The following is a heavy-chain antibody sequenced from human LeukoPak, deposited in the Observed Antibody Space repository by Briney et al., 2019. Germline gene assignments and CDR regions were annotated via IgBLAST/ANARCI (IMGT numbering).Heavy chain of an antibody. J-gene: IGHJ6*02. D-gene: IGHD5-18*01. V-gene: IGHV4-4*07. CDR1: GGSISSYY. CDR3: ARGQLWLKDYYYGMDV. Sequence: PSETLSLTCTVSGGSISSYYWSWIRQPAGKGLEWIGRIYTSGSTNYNPSLKSRVTMSVDTSKNQFSLKLSSVTAADTAVYYCARGQLWLKDYYYGMDVWGQGTTVTVSS. CDR2: IYTSGST.